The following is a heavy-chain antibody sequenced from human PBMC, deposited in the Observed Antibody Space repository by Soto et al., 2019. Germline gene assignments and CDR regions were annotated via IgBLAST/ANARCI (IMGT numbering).Heavy chain of an antibody. CDR3: ARHGYNYGGGSFDY. CDR1: GVTVSRNY. J-gene: IGHJ4*02. Sequence: EVQLVESGGGLVQPGGSLRLSCAASGVTVSRNYMSWVRQAPGKGLEWVSVIYSGGSTYYADSVKGRVTISRDNSKNTRYLQMNSLRAEDTAVDYCARHGYNYGGGSFDYWGQGTRVTVSS. V-gene: IGHV3-66*04. CDR2: IYSGGST. D-gene: IGHD5-18*01.